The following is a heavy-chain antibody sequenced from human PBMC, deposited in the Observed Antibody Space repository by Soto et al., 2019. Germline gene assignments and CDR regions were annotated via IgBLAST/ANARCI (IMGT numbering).Heavy chain of an antibody. V-gene: IGHV1-46*01. CDR1: GYTLTNYY. J-gene: IGHJ4*02. Sequence: QVQLVQSGAEVKKPGASVKVSCRASGYTLTNYYIHWMRQAPGHGLEWMGMINPTGDTTTYTQKFQGRVTMTRDTSTSTVYMELDSLRSEDTAIYYCASGSLGYWGQGSLVSFSS. D-gene: IGHD1-1*01. CDR2: INPTGDTT. CDR3: ASGSLGY.